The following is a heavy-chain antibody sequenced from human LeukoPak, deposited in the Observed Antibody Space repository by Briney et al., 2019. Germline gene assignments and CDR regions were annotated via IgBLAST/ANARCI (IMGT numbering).Heavy chain of an antibody. CDR3: ARLSGSWEFDY. CDR2: IYYSGST. Sequence: SETLSLTCTVSGGSISSNSYYWGWIRPPPGKGLEWIGSIYYSGSTYYNPSLKSRVTISVDTSKNQFSLKLSSVTAADTAVYYCARLSGSWEFDYWGQGTLVTVSS. V-gene: IGHV4-39*01. CDR1: GGSISSNSYY. J-gene: IGHJ4*02. D-gene: IGHD6-13*01.